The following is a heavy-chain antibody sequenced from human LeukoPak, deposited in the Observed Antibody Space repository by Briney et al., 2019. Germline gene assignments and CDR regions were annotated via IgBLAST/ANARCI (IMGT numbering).Heavy chain of an antibody. CDR3: ARDLSVGGTPMVRGIRYYGMDV. CDR2: IIPILGIA. CDR1: GGTFSSYA. D-gene: IGHD3-10*01. V-gene: IGHV1-69*04. J-gene: IGHJ6*02. Sequence: SVKVSCKASGGTFSSYAISWVRQAPGQGLEWMGRIIPILGIANYAQKFQGRVTITADKSTSTAYMELSSLRSEDTAVYYCARDLSVGGTPMVRGIRYYGMDVWGQGTTVTVSS.